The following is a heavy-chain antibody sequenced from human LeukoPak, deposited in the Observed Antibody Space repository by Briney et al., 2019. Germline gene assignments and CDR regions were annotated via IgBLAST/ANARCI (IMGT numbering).Heavy chain of an antibody. CDR1: GFSVSSNY. Sequence: GGSLRLSCAASGFSVSSNYMSWVRQAPGKGLEWISYITTSGSSTNYADSVKGRFTISRDNAKNSVVLQMNSLRTEDTAVYYCTRERRGSYHAFDYWGQGTLVTVSS. J-gene: IGHJ4*02. CDR2: ITTSGSST. V-gene: IGHV3-11*01. D-gene: IGHD3-16*02. CDR3: TRERRGSYHAFDY.